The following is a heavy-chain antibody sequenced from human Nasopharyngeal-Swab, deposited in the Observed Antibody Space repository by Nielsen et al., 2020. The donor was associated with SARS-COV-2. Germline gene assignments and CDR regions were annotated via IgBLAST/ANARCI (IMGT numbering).Heavy chain of an antibody. V-gene: IGHV3-30*03. D-gene: IGHD4-17*01. CDR3: ERDDPAHYGAFY. CDR2: IAHDASNE. CDR1: GFTFSSFG. J-gene: IGHJ4*02. Sequence: GASLKISCAASGFTFSSFGMHWVRQAPGKGLEWVAFIAHDASNEYYGDSVKGRFSISRDSSKNTPYLQMDSLRGEDTAVYYGERDDPAHYGAFYWGRGTLVTVSS.